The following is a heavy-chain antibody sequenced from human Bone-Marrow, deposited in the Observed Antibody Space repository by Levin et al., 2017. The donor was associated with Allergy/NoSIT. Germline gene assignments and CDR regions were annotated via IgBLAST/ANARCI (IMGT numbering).Heavy chain of an antibody. D-gene: IGHD4-17*01. CDR1: GFTFSNAW. CDR2: IKSKTDGGTT. Sequence: PGGSLRLSCAASGFTFSNAWMSWVRQAPGKGLEWVGRIKSKTDGGTTDYAAPVKGRFTISRDDSKNTLYLQMNSLKTEDTAVYYCTTDPSGAYGDPTVLFSFDYWGQGTLVTVSS. J-gene: IGHJ4*02. V-gene: IGHV3-15*01. CDR3: TTDPSGAYGDPTVLFSFDY.